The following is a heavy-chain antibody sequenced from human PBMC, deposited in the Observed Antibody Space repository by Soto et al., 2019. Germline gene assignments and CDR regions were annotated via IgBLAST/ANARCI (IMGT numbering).Heavy chain of an antibody. CDR1: GFTFRSFT. CDR3: TRDASRDSSARGWFDP. D-gene: IGHD6-13*01. Sequence: GGSLRLSCAASGFTFRSFTMNWVRQAPGKGLEWVSTISSNSAYIYYTDAPRGRFTISRDNAKNSLHLQMNSLRAEDTAVYYCTRDASRDSSARGWFDPWGPGTLVTVSS. V-gene: IGHV3-21*01. J-gene: IGHJ5*02. CDR2: ISSNSAYI.